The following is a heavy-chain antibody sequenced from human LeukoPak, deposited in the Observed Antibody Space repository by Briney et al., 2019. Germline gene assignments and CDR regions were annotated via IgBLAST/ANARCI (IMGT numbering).Heavy chain of an antibody. V-gene: IGHV4-34*01. CDR1: GGSFSGYY. D-gene: IGHD3-22*01. Sequence: PSETLSLTCAVYGGSFSGYYWSWLRQPPGKGLEWIGEINHSGSTNYNPSLKSRVTISVDTSKNQFSLKLSSVTAADTAVYYCARGKAGSYDSSGYIDYWGQGTLVTVSS. CDR2: INHSGST. J-gene: IGHJ4*02. CDR3: ARGKAGSYDSSGYIDY.